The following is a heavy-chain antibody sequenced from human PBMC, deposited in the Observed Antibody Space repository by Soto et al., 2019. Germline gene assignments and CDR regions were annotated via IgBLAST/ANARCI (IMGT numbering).Heavy chain of an antibody. CDR2: INSDGSST. D-gene: IGHD1-26*01. Sequence: PGGSLRLSCAASGFTFSSYWMHWVRQAPGKGLVWVSRINSDGSSTSYADSVKGRFTISRDNAKNTLYLQMNSLRAEDTAVYCCARDLYSGSYCYYYGMDVWGQGTTVTVSS. J-gene: IGHJ6*02. CDR3: ARDLYSGSYCYYYGMDV. CDR1: GFTFSSYW. V-gene: IGHV3-74*01.